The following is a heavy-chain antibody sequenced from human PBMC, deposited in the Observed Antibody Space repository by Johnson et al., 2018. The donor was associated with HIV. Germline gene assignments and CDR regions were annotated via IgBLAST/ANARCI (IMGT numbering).Heavy chain of an antibody. CDR3: AKVHSGQLVGYAFDI. CDR2: ISYDGSNK. D-gene: IGHD1-26*01. Sequence: VQLVESGGGVVQPGRSLRLSCAASGFTFSSYAMHWVRQAPGKGLEWVAVISYDGSNKYYADSVKGRFTISRDNSKNSLYLQMNSLRAEDTALYYCAKVHSGQLVGYAFDIWGQGTMVTVSS. J-gene: IGHJ3*02. CDR1: GFTFSSYA. V-gene: IGHV3-30-3*01.